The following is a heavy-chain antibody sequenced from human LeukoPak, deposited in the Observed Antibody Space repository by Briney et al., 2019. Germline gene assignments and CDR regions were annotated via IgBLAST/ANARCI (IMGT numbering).Heavy chain of an antibody. V-gene: IGHV3-21*01. CDR1: GFTFSSYS. CDR2: ISSSSSYI. CDR3: ARAIPGYCTNGVCRYYFDY. Sequence: GGSLRLSCAAFGFTFSSYSMNWVRQAPGKGLEWVSSISSSSSYIYYADSVKGRFTISRDNAKDSLYLQMNSLRAEDTAVYYCARAIPGYCTNGVCRYYFDYWGQGALVTVSS. D-gene: IGHD2-8*01. J-gene: IGHJ4*02.